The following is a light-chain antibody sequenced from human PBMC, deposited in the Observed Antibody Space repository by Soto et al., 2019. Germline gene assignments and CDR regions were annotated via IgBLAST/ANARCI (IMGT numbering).Light chain of an antibody. CDR3: QQYDSSSRT. J-gene: IGKJ1*01. V-gene: IGKV3-20*01. Sequence: EIVLTQSPGTLSLSPGERATLSCRASQSVSSSNLAWYQQKPGQAPRLLIYGASSRATGIPDRFSGSGSGTDCTLTSSRLEPEDFAVYYCQQYDSSSRTFGQGTKVEIK. CDR1: QSVSSSN. CDR2: GAS.